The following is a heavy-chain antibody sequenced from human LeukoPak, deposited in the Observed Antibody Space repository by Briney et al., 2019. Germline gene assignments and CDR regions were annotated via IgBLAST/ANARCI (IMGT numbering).Heavy chain of an antibody. CDR3: ARVGRGGRYNGSGSHYYFDY. CDR2: ISSSGST. V-gene: IGHV4-39*07. CDR1: GGSISSSSYY. D-gene: IGHD3-10*01. Sequence: SETLSLTCTVSGGSISSSSYYWGWLRQPPGKGLEWIGRISSSGSTNYNPSLKSRVTISIDTSKNQFSLKLSFVTAADTAVYYCARVGRGGRYNGSGSHYYFDYWGQGTLVTVSS. J-gene: IGHJ4*02.